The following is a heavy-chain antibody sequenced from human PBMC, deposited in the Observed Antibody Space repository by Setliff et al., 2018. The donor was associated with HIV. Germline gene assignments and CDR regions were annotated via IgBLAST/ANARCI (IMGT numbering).Heavy chain of an antibody. CDR1: GYSISSGYY. Sequence: SETLSLTCAVSGYSISSGYYWGWIRQPPGKGLEWIGSIYHSGSTYYNPSLKSRVTISVDTSKNQFSLKLSSVTAADTAVYYCARENGRTNYYYYYAMDVWGQGTTVTVSS. CDR2: IYHSGST. V-gene: IGHV4-38-2*02. J-gene: IGHJ6*02. CDR3: ARENGRTNYYYYYAMDV.